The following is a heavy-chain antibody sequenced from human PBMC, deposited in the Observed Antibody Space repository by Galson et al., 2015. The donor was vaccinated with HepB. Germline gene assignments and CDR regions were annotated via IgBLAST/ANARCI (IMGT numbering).Heavy chain of an antibody. CDR3: ASRTYYYDSSGYYEYFQH. V-gene: IGHV1-18*04. D-gene: IGHD3-22*01. CDR1: GYTFTSYG. CDR2: ISAYNGNT. Sequence: SVKVSCKASGYTFTSYGISWVRQAPGQGLEWMGWISAYNGNTNYAQKLQGRVTMTTDTSTSTAYMELRSLRSDDTAVYYCASRTYYYDSSGYYEYFQHWGQGTLVTVSS. J-gene: IGHJ1*01.